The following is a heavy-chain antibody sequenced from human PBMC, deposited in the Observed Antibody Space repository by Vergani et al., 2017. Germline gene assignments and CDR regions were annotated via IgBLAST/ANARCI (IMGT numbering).Heavy chain of an antibody. D-gene: IGHD4-11*01. CDR2: IDHTGRP. Sequence: QVQLQQWGGGLLKPSETLSLTCVVNGGSFTSYHWTWIRQSQGEGLEWVGDIDHTGRPVNNLSLKSRLTMSVDKSRNQFSLTLNSVTATDTAIYFCARVNTETNGHLYYYYYMDVWGQGTAVTVS. CDR1: GGSFTSYH. V-gene: IGHV4-34*01. J-gene: IGHJ6*03. CDR3: ARVNTETNGHLYYYYYMDV.